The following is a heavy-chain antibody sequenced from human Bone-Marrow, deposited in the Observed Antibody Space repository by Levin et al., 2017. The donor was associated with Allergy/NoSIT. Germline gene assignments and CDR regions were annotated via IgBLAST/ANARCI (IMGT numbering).Heavy chain of an antibody. V-gene: IGHV4-34*01. CDR2: INDRGST. D-gene: IGHD2-2*01. CDR3: ARPLDCSSTTCSGPMLI. CDR1: GDSLSHYF. Sequence: ESLKISCAVYGDSLSHYFWSWIRHSPGKGLEWIGEINDRGSTVYNPSLKSRVTITVDTSKNQFSLKVRSVTAADTATYYCARPLDCSSTTCSGPMLIWGQGNLVIVSS. J-gene: IGHJ4*02.